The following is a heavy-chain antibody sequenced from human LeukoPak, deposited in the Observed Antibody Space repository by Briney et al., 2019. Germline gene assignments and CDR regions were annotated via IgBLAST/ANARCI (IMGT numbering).Heavy chain of an antibody. D-gene: IGHD1-7*01. CDR1: GFTVSSNY. J-gene: IGHJ4*02. CDR2: IYSGGST. CDR3: AKVLELPIFDY. V-gene: IGHV3-66*01. Sequence: GGSLRLSCAASGFTVSSNYMSWVRQAPGKGLEWVSVIYSGGSTYYADSVKGRFTISRDNSKNTLYLQMNSLRAEDTAVYYCAKVLELPIFDYWGQGTQVTVSS.